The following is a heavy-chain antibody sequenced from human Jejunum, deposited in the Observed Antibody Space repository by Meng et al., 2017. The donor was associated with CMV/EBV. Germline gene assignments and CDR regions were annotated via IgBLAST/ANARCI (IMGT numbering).Heavy chain of an antibody. CDR3: AIPSYYDSNGAY. CDR1: GIGFSSSA. Sequence: SGIGFSSSAVSWVRRAPGKGMEWVSSIKGSADKTCFTNSVKGRFTISRDKSKTTLYLQMNSLRADDTAVYYCAIPSYYDSNGAYWGQGTLVTVSS. CDR2: IKGSADKT. J-gene: IGHJ4*02. D-gene: IGHD3-22*01. V-gene: IGHV3-23*01.